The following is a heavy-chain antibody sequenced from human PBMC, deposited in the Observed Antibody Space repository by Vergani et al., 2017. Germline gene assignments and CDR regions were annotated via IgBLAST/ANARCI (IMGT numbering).Heavy chain of an antibody. CDR1: GFTFSSYD. D-gene: IGHD3-10*01. CDR3: ARAMILWFGENDY. V-gene: IGHV3-48*03. Sequence: EVQLVESGGGLVQPGGSLRLSCAASGFTFSSYDMNWVRPAPGKGLEWVSYISSSGSTIYYADSVKGRFTISRDNAKNSLYLQMNRLRAEDTAVYYFARAMILWFGENDYWGQGTLVTVSS. J-gene: IGHJ4*02. CDR2: ISSSGSTI.